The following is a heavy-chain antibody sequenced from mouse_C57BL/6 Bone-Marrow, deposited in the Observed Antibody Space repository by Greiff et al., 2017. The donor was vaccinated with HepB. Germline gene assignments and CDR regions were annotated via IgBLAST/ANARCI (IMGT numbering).Heavy chain of an antibody. J-gene: IGHJ3*01. CDR3: ARVYDYDGPWFAY. Sequence: EVKLVESGGGLVKPGGSLKLSCAASGFTFSDYGMHWVRQAPEKGLEWVAYISSGSSTIYYAGTVKGRFTISRDNAKNTLFLQMTSLRSEDTAMYYCARVYDYDGPWFAYWGQGTLVTVSA. V-gene: IGHV5-17*01. D-gene: IGHD2-4*01. CDR1: GFTFSDYG. CDR2: ISSGSSTI.